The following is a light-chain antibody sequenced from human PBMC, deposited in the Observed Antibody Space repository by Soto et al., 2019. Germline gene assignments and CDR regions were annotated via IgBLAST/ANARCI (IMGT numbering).Light chain of an antibody. Sequence: EIVLTQSPATLSLSPGERATLSCRASQSVSSYVAWYQQKPGQAPRLLIYDASNRATGIPARFSGSGSGTDFTLTISSLEPEDFAFYYCQQRSNWPPVFGGGTKVDSK. J-gene: IGKJ4*01. V-gene: IGKV3-11*01. CDR2: DAS. CDR3: QQRSNWPPV. CDR1: QSVSSY.